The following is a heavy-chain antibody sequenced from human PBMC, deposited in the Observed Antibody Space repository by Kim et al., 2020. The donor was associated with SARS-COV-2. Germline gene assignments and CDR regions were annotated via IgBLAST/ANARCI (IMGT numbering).Heavy chain of an antibody. CDR2: FDPEDGET. D-gene: IGHD3-3*01. Sequence: ASVKVSCKVSGYTLTELSMHWVRQAPGKGLEWMGGFDPEDGETIYAQKFQGRVTMTEDTSTDTAYMELSSLRSEDTAVYYCATEQYMGIFFDYWGQGTLVTVSS. V-gene: IGHV1-24*01. CDR3: ATEQYMGIFFDY. CDR1: GYTLTELS. J-gene: IGHJ4*02.